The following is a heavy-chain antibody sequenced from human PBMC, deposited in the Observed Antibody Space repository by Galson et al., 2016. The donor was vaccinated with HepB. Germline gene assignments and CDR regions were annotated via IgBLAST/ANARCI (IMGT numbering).Heavy chain of an antibody. J-gene: IGHJ5*02. Sequence: SVKVSCKVSGGIIRTSAFSWVRQAPGQGLEWMGMIIPAFATTTYAQQFQARITISADESTDTVYLELRSLRSEDTSVYYCARGSSGSYRWYDPWGQGTLVTVSS. CDR1: GGIIRTSA. CDR2: IIPAFATT. V-gene: IGHV1-69*13. D-gene: IGHD1-26*01. CDR3: ARGSSGSYRWYDP.